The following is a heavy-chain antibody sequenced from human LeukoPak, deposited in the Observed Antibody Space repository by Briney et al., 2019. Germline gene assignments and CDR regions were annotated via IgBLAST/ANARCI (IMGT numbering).Heavy chain of an antibody. D-gene: IGHD5-12*01. J-gene: IGHJ3*02. Sequence: GGSLRLSCTISGLTLSSYELNWVRQAPGKGLEWVSVIYSGGSTYYTDSVKGRFTISRDNSKNTLYLQMNSLRAEDTTVYYCARGIGTATNAFDIWGQGTMVTVSS. CDR3: ARGIGTATNAFDI. V-gene: IGHV3-53*01. CDR2: IYSGGST. CDR1: GLTLSSYE.